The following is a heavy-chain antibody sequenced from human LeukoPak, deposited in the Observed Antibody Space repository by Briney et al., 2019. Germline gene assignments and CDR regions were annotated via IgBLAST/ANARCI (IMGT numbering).Heavy chain of an antibody. Sequence: GGSLRLSCAASGFTFSSYAMSWVRQAPGKGLEWVSAISGSGGSTYYADSVKGWFTISRDNSKNTLYLQMNSLRAEDTAVYYCAKDVDTGGSVYYFDYWGQGTLVTVSS. D-gene: IGHD3-16*01. CDR1: GFTFSSYA. J-gene: IGHJ4*02. CDR3: AKDVDTGGSVYYFDY. CDR2: ISGSGGST. V-gene: IGHV3-23*01.